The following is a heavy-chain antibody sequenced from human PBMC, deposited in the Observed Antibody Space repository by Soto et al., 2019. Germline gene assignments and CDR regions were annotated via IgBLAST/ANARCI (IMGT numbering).Heavy chain of an antibody. CDR2: IDPSDSYI. CDR3: ARKYSSSWSQDAFDI. D-gene: IGHD6-13*01. CDR1: GYSFTNYW. J-gene: IGHJ3*02. V-gene: IGHV5-10-1*01. Sequence: PGGSLTISCKGSGYSFTNYWISWVRPMPGKGLEWMGRIDPSDSYINYSPSFQGHVTISADKSISTAYLQWSSLKASDTAMYYCARKYSSSWSQDAFDIWGQGTMVTVSS.